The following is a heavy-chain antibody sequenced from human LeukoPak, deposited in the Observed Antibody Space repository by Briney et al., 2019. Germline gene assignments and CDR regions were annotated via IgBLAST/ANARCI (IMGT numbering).Heavy chain of an antibody. V-gene: IGHV4-59*12. Sequence: SETLSLTCTVSGGSISSYYWNWIRQPPGKGLEWIGYIYYSGTTNYNPSLKSRVSMSVDTSKNQFSLKLSSVTAADTAVYYCARLGHYYEPEGGDYWGQGTLVTVSS. CDR1: GGSISSYY. D-gene: IGHD3-22*01. J-gene: IGHJ4*02. CDR3: ARLGHYYEPEGGDY. CDR2: IYYSGTT.